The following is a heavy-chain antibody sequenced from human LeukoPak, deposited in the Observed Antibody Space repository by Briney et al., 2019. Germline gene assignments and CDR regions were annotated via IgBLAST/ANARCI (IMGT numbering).Heavy chain of an antibody. CDR2: FDPEDGET. V-gene: IGHV1-24*01. D-gene: IGHD6-13*01. Sequence: ASVKVSCKVSGYTLTELSMHWVRQAPGKGLEWVGGFDPEDGETIYAQKFQGRVTMTEDTSTDTAYMELSSLRPEDTAVYYCATPKIAAAGTYYYGMDVWGQGTTVTVSS. J-gene: IGHJ6*02. CDR1: GYTLTELS. CDR3: ATPKIAAAGTYYYGMDV.